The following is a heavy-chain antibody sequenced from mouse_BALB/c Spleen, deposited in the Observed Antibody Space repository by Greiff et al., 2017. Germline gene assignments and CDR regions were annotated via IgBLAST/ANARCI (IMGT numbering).Heavy chain of an antibody. CDR1: GYTFTSYW. Sequence: VKLMESGAELVKPGASVKLSCKASGYTFTSYWMHWVKQRPGQGLEWIGEINPSNGRTNYNEKFKSKATLTVDKSSSTAYMQLSSLTSEDSAVYYCARRGAKPAWFAYWGQGTLVTVSA. D-gene: IGHD3-1*01. CDR3: ARRGAKPAWFAY. CDR2: INPSNGRT. V-gene: IGHV1S81*02. J-gene: IGHJ3*01.